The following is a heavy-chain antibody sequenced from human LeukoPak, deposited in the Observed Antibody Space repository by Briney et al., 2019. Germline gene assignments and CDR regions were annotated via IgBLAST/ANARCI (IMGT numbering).Heavy chain of an antibody. D-gene: IGHD3-16*01. J-gene: IGHJ4*02. Sequence: GGSLRLSCAASGFTFSSYAMHWVRQAPDKGLEWVAIISYDGGNKYYADSVKGRFTISRDNSKNTLYLQMNSLGAEDTAVYYCTRDGGARTADYWGQGTLVTVSS. CDR3: TRDGGARTADY. V-gene: IGHV3-30*04. CDR2: ISYDGGNK. CDR1: GFTFSSYA.